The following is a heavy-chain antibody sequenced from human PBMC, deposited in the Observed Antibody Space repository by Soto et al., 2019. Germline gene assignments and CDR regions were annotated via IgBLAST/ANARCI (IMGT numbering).Heavy chain of an antibody. Sequence: GGSLRLSCAASGFTFSSYAMSWVRQAPGKGLEWVSAISGSGGSTYYADSVKGRFTISRDNSKNTLYLQMNSLRAEDTAVYYCAKDRGGSWSPLDSGAFDIWGQGTMVTVSS. D-gene: IGHD6-13*01. J-gene: IGHJ3*02. CDR2: ISGSGGST. V-gene: IGHV3-23*01. CDR3: AKDRGGSWSPLDSGAFDI. CDR1: GFTFSSYA.